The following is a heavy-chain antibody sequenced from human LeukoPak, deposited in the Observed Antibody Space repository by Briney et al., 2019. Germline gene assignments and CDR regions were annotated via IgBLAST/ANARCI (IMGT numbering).Heavy chain of an antibody. CDR3: VTFYETY. Sequence: PGGSLRLSCVGSGFTFRSHAMSWVRQAPEKGLEFVSGIYENGGTTYYADSVKGRFTISKDNAKNTVSLQMNNLRAEDTAVYYCVTFYETYWGRGTLVTVSS. D-gene: IGHD2/OR15-2a*01. V-gene: IGHV3-23*01. J-gene: IGHJ4*02. CDR2: IYENGGTT. CDR1: GFTFRSHA.